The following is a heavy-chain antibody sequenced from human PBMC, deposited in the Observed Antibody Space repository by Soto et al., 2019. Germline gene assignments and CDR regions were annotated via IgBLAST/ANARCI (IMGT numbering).Heavy chain of an antibody. CDR2: INAGNGNT. V-gene: IGHV1-3*01. Sequence: ASVKVSCKASGYTFTSYGIHWVRQAPGQRLEWTGWINAGNGNTKYSEKFQGRVTITRDTSASTAYLELSSLRSEDTAVYYCARGPQWELVGNWFDPWGQGTLVTAPQ. D-gene: IGHD1-26*01. CDR3: ARGPQWELVGNWFDP. J-gene: IGHJ5*02. CDR1: GYTFTSYG.